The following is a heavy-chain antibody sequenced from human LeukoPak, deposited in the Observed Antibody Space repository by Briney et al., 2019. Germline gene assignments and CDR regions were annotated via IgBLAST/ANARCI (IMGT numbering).Heavy chain of an antibody. V-gene: IGHV3-74*01. CDR2: INGDGSII. Sequence: GGSLRLSCAASGFTFSTSWFHWVRQGPGKGLVWVSRINGDGSIITYADSVKGRSTISRDNAKNTVHLQMNSLRVEDTGVYYCARGLLGSEDVWGQGTTVTVPS. J-gene: IGHJ6*02. D-gene: IGHD3-10*02. CDR1: GFTFSTSW. CDR3: ARGLLGSEDV.